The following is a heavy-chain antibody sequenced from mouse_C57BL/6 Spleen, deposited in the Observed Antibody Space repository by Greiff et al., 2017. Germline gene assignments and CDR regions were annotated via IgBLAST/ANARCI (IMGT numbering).Heavy chain of an antibody. CDR1: GFTFSSYA. D-gene: IGHD4-1*01. V-gene: IGHV5-9-1*02. Sequence: EVKLMESGEGLVKPGGSLKLSCAASGFTFSSYAMSWVRQTPEKRLEWVAYISSGGDYTYYADTVKGRFTISRDNARNTLYLQMSSLKTEETAMYYCTRDRTGILYYAMDYWGQGTSVTVSS. CDR2: ISSGGDYT. CDR3: TRDRTGILYYAMDY. J-gene: IGHJ4*01.